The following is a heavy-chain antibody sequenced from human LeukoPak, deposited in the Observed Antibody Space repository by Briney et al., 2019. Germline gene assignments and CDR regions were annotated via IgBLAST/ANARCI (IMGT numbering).Heavy chain of an antibody. CDR1: GGSISSYY. V-gene: IGHV4-59*08. Sequence: SETLSLTCTVSGGSISSYYWSWIRQPPGKGLEWIGYIYYTGTTKYNPSLNSRVTISVDTSKNQLSLRLNSVTAADTAVYYCARHAQIVAATGSFDFWGPGTLVTVSS. D-gene: IGHD1-26*01. J-gene: IGHJ4*02. CDR2: IYYTGTT. CDR3: ARHAQIVAATGSFDF.